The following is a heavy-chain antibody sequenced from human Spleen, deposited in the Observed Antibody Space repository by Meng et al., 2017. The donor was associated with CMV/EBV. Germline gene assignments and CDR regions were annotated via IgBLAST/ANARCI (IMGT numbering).Heavy chain of an antibody. V-gene: IGHV3-21*01. D-gene: IGHD6-6*01. CDR3: AREDSSSSGFDY. CDR2: ISSSSSYI. J-gene: IGHJ4*02. Sequence: GESLKISCAASGFTFSSYSMNWVRQAPGKGLEWVSYISSSSSYIYYADSVKGRFTISRDNAKNSLYLQMNSLRAEDTAVYYCAREDSSSSGFDYWGQGTLVTVSS. CDR1: GFTFSSYS.